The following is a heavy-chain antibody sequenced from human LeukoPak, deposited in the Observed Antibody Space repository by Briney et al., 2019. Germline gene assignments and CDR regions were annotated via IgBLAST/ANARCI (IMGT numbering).Heavy chain of an antibody. CDR3: ARSNQADDY. J-gene: IGHJ4*02. D-gene: IGHD1-14*01. CDR1: GGSFSGYY. CDR2: INHSGST. V-gene: IGHV4-34*01. Sequence: PSETLSLTCAVYGGSFSGYYWSWIRQPPGKGLEWIGEINHSGSTNYNPSLKSRVTISVDTSKNQFSLKLSSVTAEDTGVYYCARSNQADDYWGQGTLVTVSS.